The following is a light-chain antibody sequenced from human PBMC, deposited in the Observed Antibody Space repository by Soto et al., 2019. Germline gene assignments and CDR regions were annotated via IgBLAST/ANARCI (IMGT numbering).Light chain of an antibody. Sequence: QSVLTQPASVSGSPGQPITISCTGTSSDVGGYNYVSWYQQHPGKAPKPMIYEVSNRPLGVSNRFSGSKSGNTASLTISGLQAEDEADYYCTSYTSSSTLDVFGTGTKVTVL. CDR3: TSYTSSSTLDV. J-gene: IGLJ1*01. V-gene: IGLV2-14*01. CDR1: SSDVGGYNY. CDR2: EVS.